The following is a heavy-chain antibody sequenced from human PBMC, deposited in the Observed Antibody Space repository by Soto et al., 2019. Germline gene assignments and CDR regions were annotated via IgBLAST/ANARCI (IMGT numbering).Heavy chain of an antibody. Sequence: QVQLVQSGAEVKKPGSSVKVSCKASGGTFSTHAIIWVRQAPGHGLEWMGGIIPISGTTYYTQKFQGRVTITADEPTSTAFMELSSLKSEDTAVFYCARGYCSGGNCYSGMDVWDQGTMVTVSS. CDR1: GGTFSTHA. CDR2: IIPISGTT. CDR3: ARGYCSGGNCYSGMDV. V-gene: IGHV1-69*01. J-gene: IGHJ6*02. D-gene: IGHD2-15*01.